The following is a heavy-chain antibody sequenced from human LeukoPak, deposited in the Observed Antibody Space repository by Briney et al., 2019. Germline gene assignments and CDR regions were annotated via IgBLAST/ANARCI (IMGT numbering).Heavy chain of an antibody. V-gene: IGHV1-24*01. CDR1: GYTLTELS. CDR3: ARAHYELDAFDI. D-gene: IGHD3-22*01. J-gene: IGHJ3*02. CDR2: FNPEDGER. Sequence: ASVKVSCKISGYTLTELSMHWVRQAPGKGLEWMGSFNPEDGERLYAQKFQGRVTMTKDTSRNTAYMELSSLRPEDTAVYYCARAHYELDAFDIWGQGTMVTVSS.